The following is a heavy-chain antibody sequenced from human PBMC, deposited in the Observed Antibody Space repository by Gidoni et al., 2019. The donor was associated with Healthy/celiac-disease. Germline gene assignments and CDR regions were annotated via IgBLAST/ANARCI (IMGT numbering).Heavy chain of an antibody. CDR2: IYYSGST. J-gene: IGHJ6*02. CDR3: AAYSSSWYERVWYYGMDV. D-gene: IGHD6-13*01. Sequence: QVQLQESGPGLVKPSATLSLTCTVSGGSISSYYWSWIRQPPGKGLEWIGYIYYSGSTNYNPSLKSRVTISLDTSKNQFSLKLSSVTAADTAVYYCAAYSSSWYERVWYYGMDVWGQGTTVTVSS. V-gene: IGHV4-59*08. CDR1: GGSISSYY.